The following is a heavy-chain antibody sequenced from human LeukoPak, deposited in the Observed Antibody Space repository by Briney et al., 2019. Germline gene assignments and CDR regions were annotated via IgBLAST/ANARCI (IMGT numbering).Heavy chain of an antibody. D-gene: IGHD6-13*01. J-gene: IGHJ4*02. CDR1: GFTFSSYW. CDR2: IKQDGSEK. CDR3: ARGGSSWYLPPYYFDY. Sequence: GGSLRLSCAASGFTFSSYWMSWVRQAPGKGLEWVANIKQDGSEKYYVDSVKGRFTISRDNAKNSLSLQMNSLRAEDTAVYYCARGGSSWYLPPYYFDYWGQGTLVTVSS. V-gene: IGHV3-7*01.